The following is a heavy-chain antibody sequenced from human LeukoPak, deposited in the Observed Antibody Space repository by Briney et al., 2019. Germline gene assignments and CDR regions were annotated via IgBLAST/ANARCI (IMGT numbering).Heavy chain of an antibody. V-gene: IGHV3-11*01. CDR3: ARAPGLYDYVRASYRYTGKGYYFDY. D-gene: IGHD3-16*02. Sequence: KTGGSLRLSCAASGFNFNVFYMSWVRQAPGKGLEWVSYISSDGDTIYYADSVKGRFTISRDNAKNSLYLQMHSLRAEDTAVYYCARAPGLYDYVRASYRYTGKGYYFDYWGQGILVTVSS. J-gene: IGHJ4*02. CDR1: GFNFNVFY. CDR2: ISSDGDTI.